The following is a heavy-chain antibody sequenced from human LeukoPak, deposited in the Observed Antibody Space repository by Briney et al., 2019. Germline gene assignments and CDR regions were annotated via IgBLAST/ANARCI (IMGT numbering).Heavy chain of an antibody. D-gene: IGHD3-9*01. J-gene: IGHJ6*02. V-gene: IGHV4-4*07. CDR2: ISGMGTA. Sequence: SETLSLTCTVSGGSMRSYFWTWVRQPAGKGLEWIGRISGMGTAYSNPSLGSRITISLDTSNNQFSLKLSSVTATDTAVYYCASLGLEAGYSDYYYGMDVWGQGTTVTVSS. CDR1: GGSMRSYF. CDR3: ASLGLEAGYSDYYYGMDV.